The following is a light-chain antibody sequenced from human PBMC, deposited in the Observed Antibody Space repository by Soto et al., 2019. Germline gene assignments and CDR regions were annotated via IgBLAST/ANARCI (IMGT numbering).Light chain of an antibody. Sequence: QSALTQPPSVSGAPGQRVTISCTGSSSNIGAGYDVHWYEQLPGRAPKLLIYGNSNRPSGVPDRFSGSKSGTSASLAITGLQAEDEADYYCQSYDSRLSGSVFGGGTQLTVL. J-gene: IGLJ2*01. V-gene: IGLV1-40*01. CDR3: QSYDSRLSGSV. CDR2: GNS. CDR1: SSNIGAGYD.